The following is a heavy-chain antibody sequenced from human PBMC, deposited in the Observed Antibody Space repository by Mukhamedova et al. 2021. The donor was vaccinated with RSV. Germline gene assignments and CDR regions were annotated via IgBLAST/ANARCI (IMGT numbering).Heavy chain of an antibody. J-gene: IGHJ5*02. CDR2: ISGSGGST. D-gene: IGHD3-3*01. Sequence: GKGLEWVSAISGSGGSTYYADSVKGRFTISRDNSKNTLYLQMNSLRAEDTAVYYCARGGGALRFYDWFDPWGQGTLVTVSS. CDR3: ARGGGALRFYDWFDP. V-gene: IGHV3-23*01.